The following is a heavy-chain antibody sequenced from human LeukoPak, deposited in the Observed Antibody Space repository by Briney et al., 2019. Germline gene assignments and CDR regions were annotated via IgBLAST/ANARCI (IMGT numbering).Heavy chain of an antibody. J-gene: IGHJ3*02. Sequence: ASVKVSCRASGYTFTSYGISWVRQAPGQGHEWMGWISAYNGNTNYAQKLQGRVTMTTDTSPSTAYMELRSLRSDDTAVYYWARHPGWLGAFDIWGQGTMVTVSS. D-gene: IGHD6-19*01. V-gene: IGHV1-18*01. CDR3: ARHPGWLGAFDI. CDR1: GYTFTSYG. CDR2: ISAYNGNT.